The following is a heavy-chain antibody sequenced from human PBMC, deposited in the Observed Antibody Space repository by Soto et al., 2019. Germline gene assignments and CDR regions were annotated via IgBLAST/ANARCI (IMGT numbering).Heavy chain of an antibody. CDR1: GGTFSNSA. Sequence: QVQLEQSGAEVKQPGSSVRVSCKASGGTFSNSAISWVRQAPGQGLEWMGGIMPVFRAPDYAQNFQGRATITADESTGTAYMELHGLRSADTAVYFCARDKDRVQLAGNYYSSLHVWGQGTTVTVSS. J-gene: IGHJ6*02. CDR3: ARDKDRVQLAGNYYSSLHV. CDR2: IMPVFRAP. V-gene: IGHV1-69*12. D-gene: IGHD1-1*01.